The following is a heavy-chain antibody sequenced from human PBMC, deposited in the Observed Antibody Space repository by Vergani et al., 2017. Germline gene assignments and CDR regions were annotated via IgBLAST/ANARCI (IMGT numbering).Heavy chain of an antibody. V-gene: IGHV4-38-2*01. CDR3: ARRSSSYYFDI. Sequence: QVNLQESGPGLVTPSETLSLTCAVSGDSLSSVNNWGWIRQPPGKGLDWISCFSHIGDTDFNPSLKGRVSISMDPSKNYFFLTVSSVTAADTAMYYCARRSSSYYFDIWGQGVLITVSS. J-gene: IGHJ5*02. CDR2: FSHIGDT. D-gene: IGHD3-22*01. CDR1: GDSLSSVNN.